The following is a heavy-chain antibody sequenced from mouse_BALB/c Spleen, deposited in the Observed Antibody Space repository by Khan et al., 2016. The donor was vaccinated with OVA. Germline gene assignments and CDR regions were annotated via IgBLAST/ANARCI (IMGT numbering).Heavy chain of an antibody. CDR3: TRIYRSDFDY. V-gene: IGHV1-20*02. Sequence: MQLEESGPELVRPGASVKISCTASGYSFTGYFMNWVMQSHGKSLEWIGRINPHIGETFYNQRFKDKATLTVDESSSTAHMELRSLASEDSAVYYCTRIYRSDFDYWGPGTTLTVSS. J-gene: IGHJ2*01. CDR1: GYSFTGYF. D-gene: IGHD1-1*01. CDR2: INPHIGET.